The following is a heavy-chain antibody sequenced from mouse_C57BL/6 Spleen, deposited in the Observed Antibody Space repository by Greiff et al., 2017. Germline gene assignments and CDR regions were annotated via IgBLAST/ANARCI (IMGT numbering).Heavy chain of an antibody. J-gene: IGHJ4*01. CDR2: IYPRSGNT. CDR3: ARADYYGSGDAMDY. D-gene: IGHD1-1*01. V-gene: IGHV1-55*01. Sequence: QVQLQQPGAELVKPGASVKMSCKASGYTFTSYWITWVKQRPGQGLEWIGDIYPRSGNTYYNEKFKGKATLTADKSSSTAYMELRSLTSEDSAVYFWARADYYGSGDAMDYWGQGTSVTVSS. CDR1: GYTFTSYW.